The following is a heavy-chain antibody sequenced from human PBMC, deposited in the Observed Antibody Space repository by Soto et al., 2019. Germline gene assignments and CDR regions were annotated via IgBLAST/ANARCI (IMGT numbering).Heavy chain of an antibody. D-gene: IGHD3-9*01. CDR3: ARGYDILTGYYIIGDY. CDR1: GYTFTSYG. CDR2: ISAYNGNT. Sequence: GASVKVSCKASGYTFTSYGINWVRQAPGQGLEWMGWISAYNGNTNYAQKLQGRVTMTTDTSTSTAYMELRSLRSDDTAVYYCARGYDILTGYYIIGDYWGQGTLVTAPQ. V-gene: IGHV1-18*01. J-gene: IGHJ4*02.